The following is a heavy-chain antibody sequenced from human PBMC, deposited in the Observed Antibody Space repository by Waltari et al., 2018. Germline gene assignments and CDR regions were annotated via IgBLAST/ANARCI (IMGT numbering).Heavy chain of an antibody. CDR1: GFTFSKIW. V-gene: IGHV3-15*01. CDR2: SKSKSDGGTT. J-gene: IGHJ4*02. D-gene: IGHD3-3*01. CDR3: AGGPGTYWSGLLDY. Sequence: EVQLVESGGNLVKAGGSLRLSCEVSGFTFSKIWLSWVRQAPGKGVGGVGRSKSKSDGGTTDYGEPVSGRFRSSRDDSKNMFYLEMDSLKTEDTAVYFCAGGPGTYWSGLLDYWGPGTLVTVSS.